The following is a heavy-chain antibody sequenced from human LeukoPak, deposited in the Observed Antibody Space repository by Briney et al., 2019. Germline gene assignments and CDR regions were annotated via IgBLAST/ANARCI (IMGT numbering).Heavy chain of an antibody. J-gene: IGHJ3*02. CDR1: GFTFSDYY. CDR3: AKDGDWTFDI. Sequence: GGSLRLSCAASGFTFSDYYMSWIRQAPGKGLEWVSYISSSGSTIYYADSVKGRFTISRDNSMKMAYLQMNSLRTEDTAIYFCAKDGDWTFDIWGQGTMVTVSS. D-gene: IGHD2-21*01. CDR2: ISSSGSTI. V-gene: IGHV3-11*04.